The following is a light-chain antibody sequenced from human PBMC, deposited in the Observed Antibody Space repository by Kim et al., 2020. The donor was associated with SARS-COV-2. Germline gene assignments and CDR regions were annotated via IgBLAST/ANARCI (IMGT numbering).Light chain of an antibody. CDR1: KLGDKY. CDR2: QDS. Sequence: VSPGQTASITCSGDKLGDKYACWYQQKPGQSPVVVIYQDSKRPSGIPERFSGSNSGNTATLTISGTQAMDEADYYCQAWDTSTVVFGGGTQLTVL. CDR3: QAWDTSTVV. V-gene: IGLV3-1*01. J-gene: IGLJ2*01.